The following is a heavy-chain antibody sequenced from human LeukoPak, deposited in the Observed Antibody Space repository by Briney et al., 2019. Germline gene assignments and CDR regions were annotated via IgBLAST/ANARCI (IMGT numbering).Heavy chain of an antibody. CDR3: ARLTRLAPVGTTYYHSLDV. CDR1: GGSISGHY. Sequence: SDTLSLTCTVSGGSISGHYWSWIRQPPGKGLEWIGHIYYTGVINYDPSLKSRVTMLVETSKNQFSLKVTSVTAADTAVYYCARLTRLAPVGTTYYHSLDVWGQGSTVTVSS. D-gene: IGHD2-2*01. J-gene: IGHJ6*02. CDR2: IYYTGVI. V-gene: IGHV4-59*08.